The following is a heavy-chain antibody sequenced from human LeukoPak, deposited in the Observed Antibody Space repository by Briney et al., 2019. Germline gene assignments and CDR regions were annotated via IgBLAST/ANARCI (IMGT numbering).Heavy chain of an antibody. CDR3: TRIFGYYYFYMDV. CDR1: GFTFGDYA. V-gene: IGHV3-49*04. D-gene: IGHD3-16*01. Sequence: GGSLRLSCAASGFTFGDYAMSWVRQAPGKGLEWVGFIRTEDYDGATDYGASVKGRFTISRDDSKNIAYLQMNSLNTEDTGIYFCTRIFGYYYFYMDVWGKGTTVIVSS. CDR2: IRTEDYDGAT. J-gene: IGHJ6*03.